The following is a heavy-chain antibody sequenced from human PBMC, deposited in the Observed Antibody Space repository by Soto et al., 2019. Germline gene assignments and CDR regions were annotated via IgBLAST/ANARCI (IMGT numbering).Heavy chain of an antibody. D-gene: IGHD2-15*01. Sequence: SETLSLTCSVSGGSISSSSYYWGWIRQPPGKGLEWIGSISYRGSNYYNPSTKIRVTISVDTSQNKLTLKLISVTAADTAVYYCARHGGYCSVGSCPGWFDPWGQGTLVTVSS. J-gene: IGHJ5*02. V-gene: IGHV4-39*01. CDR3: ARHGGYCSVGSCPGWFDP. CDR1: GGSISSSSYY. CDR2: ISYRGSN.